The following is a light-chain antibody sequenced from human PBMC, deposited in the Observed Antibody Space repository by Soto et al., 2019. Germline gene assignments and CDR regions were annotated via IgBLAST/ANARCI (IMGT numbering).Light chain of an antibody. Sequence: EIVLTQSPATLSLSPGERATLSCRASQSVSSYLAWYQQKPGQAPRLLIYDASHRAAGIPARFSGSGFGTDFTLTISSLQPDDFATYYCQHYNSYSEAFGQGTKVDIK. J-gene: IGKJ1*01. CDR2: DAS. CDR1: QSVSSY. CDR3: QHYNSYSEA. V-gene: IGKV3-11*01.